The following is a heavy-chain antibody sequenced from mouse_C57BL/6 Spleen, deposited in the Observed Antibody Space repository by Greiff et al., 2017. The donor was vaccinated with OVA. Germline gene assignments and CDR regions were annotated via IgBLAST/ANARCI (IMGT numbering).Heavy chain of an antibody. Sequence: VQLQQPGAELVKPGASVKLSCKASGYTFTSYWMHWVKQRPGRGLEWIGRIDPNSGGTKYNEKFKSKATLTVDKPSSTAYMQLSSLTSEDSAVYYCASTVVALYYYAMDYWGQGTSVTVSS. V-gene: IGHV1-72*01. CDR3: ASTVVALYYYAMDY. D-gene: IGHD1-1*01. CDR2: IDPNSGGT. J-gene: IGHJ4*01. CDR1: GYTFTSYW.